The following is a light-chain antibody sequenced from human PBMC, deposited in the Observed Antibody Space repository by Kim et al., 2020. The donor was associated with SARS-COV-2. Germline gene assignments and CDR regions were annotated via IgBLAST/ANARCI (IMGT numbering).Light chain of an antibody. CDR2: KAS. V-gene: IGKV1-5*03. CDR3: QQSDSQPYT. J-gene: IGKJ2*01. Sequence: DIQMTQSPSTLSASAGDRVTITCRASQSVSSWLAWYQQKPGKAPKLLIYKASTLEGGVPSRFSGRGSGTEFTLTINSLQPDDFATYSCQQSDSQPYTFGEGTKLAI. CDR1: QSVSSW.